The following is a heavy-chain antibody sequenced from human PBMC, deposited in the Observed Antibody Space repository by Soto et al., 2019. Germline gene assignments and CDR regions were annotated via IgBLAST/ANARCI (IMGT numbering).Heavy chain of an antibody. D-gene: IGHD2-8*01. CDR2: IILALGTP. V-gene: IGHV1-69*01. CDR3: GRYCTNTKCRGGYYLDH. J-gene: IGHJ4*02. Sequence: QVLLVQSGAEMKQPGSSVSVSCRASGDSFTNYAFTWVRQAPGQGPEWLGGIILALGTPHYSQRFQGRLTITADESSSTVYMELGSLRLADTAVYYCGRYCTNTKCRGGYYLDHWGQGTLLTVSS. CDR1: GDSFTNYA.